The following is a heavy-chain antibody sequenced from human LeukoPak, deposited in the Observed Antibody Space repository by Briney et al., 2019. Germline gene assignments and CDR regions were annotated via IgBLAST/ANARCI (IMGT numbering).Heavy chain of an antibody. D-gene: IGHD3-22*01. CDR3: ARGAYYYDSSGYYYADAFDI. V-gene: IGHV4-34*01. Sequence: PSETLSLTCAVYGGSFCGYYWSWIRQPPGKGLEWIGEINHSGSTNYNPSLKSRVTISVDTSKYQFSLKLSSVTAADTAVYYCARGAYYYDSSGYYYADAFDIWGQGTMVTVSS. J-gene: IGHJ3*02. CDR2: INHSGST. CDR1: GGSFCGYY.